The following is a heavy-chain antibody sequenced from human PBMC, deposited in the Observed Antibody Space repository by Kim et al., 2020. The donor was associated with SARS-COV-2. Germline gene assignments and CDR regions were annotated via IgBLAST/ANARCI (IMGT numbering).Heavy chain of an antibody. Sequence: SGPTLVEPTETLTLTCTVSVFSLSNARMGVSWIRQPPGKALEWLAHIFSNDEKSYSTSLKSRLTISKDTSKSQVVLTMTNMDPVDTATYYCARIKFSPIVATIYFDYWGQGTLVTVSS. CDR3: ARIKFSPIVATIYFDY. CDR1: VFSLSNARMG. CDR2: IFSNDEK. J-gene: IGHJ4*02. V-gene: IGHV2-26*01. D-gene: IGHD5-12*01.